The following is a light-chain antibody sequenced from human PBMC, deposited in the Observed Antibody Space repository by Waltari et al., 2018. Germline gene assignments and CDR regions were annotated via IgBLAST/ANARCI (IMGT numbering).Light chain of an antibody. J-gene: IGLJ2*01. CDR3: CSYAGSGAFV. CDR1: SSDVGGYHY. V-gene: IGLV2-11*01. Sequence: QSALTHPRSVSGSPRQSVTISSPGTSSDVGGYHYVSWYQPPPGKAPKLMIYDISKRPSGVPERFSGSKSGNTVSLTISGLQAEDEADYYCCSYAGSGAFVFGAGTKLTVL. CDR2: DIS.